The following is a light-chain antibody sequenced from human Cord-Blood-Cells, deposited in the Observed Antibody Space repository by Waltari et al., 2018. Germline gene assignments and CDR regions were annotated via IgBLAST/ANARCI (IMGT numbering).Light chain of an antibody. J-gene: IGLJ2*01. V-gene: IGLV2-14*01. CDR2: EVS. Sequence: QSALTQPASASGSPGQSIPIPCPGPSSAVGGSNLVSWYQQHPGNAPKLMIYEVSNLPSGVSNRFSGSKSGNTASLTISGLQAEDEADYYCSSYTSSSTLVVFGGGTKLTVL. CDR1: SSAVGGSNL. CDR3: SSYTSSSTLVV.